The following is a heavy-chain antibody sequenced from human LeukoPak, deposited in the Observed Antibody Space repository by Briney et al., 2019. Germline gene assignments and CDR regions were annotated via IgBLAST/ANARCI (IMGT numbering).Heavy chain of an antibody. CDR3: ALDYYGSGANFDY. CDR1: GGSISSGGYY. J-gene: IGHJ4*02. Sequence: SQTLSLTCTVSGGSISSGGYYWSWIRQHPGRGLEWIGYIYYSGSTYYNPSLKSRVTISVDTSKNQFSLKLSSVTAADTAVYYCALDYYGSGANFDYWGQGTLVTVSS. D-gene: IGHD3-10*01. V-gene: IGHV4-31*03. CDR2: IYYSGST.